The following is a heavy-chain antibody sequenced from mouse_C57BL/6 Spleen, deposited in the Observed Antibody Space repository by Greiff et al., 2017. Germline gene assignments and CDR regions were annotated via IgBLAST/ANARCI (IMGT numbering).Heavy chain of an antibody. D-gene: IGHD1-1*01. Sequence: QVQLQQPGAELVRPGTSVKLSCKASGYTFTSYWMHWVKQRPGQGLEWIGVIDPSDSYTNYNQKFKGKATLTVDTSSSTAYMQLSSLTSEDSAVYYCARRRDYYGSSYVGNAMDYWGQGTSVTVSS. CDR3: ARRRDYYGSSYVGNAMDY. J-gene: IGHJ4*01. V-gene: IGHV1-59*01. CDR2: IDPSDSYT. CDR1: GYTFTSYW.